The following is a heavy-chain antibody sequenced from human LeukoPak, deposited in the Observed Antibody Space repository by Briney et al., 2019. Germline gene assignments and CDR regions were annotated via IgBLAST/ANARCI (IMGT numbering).Heavy chain of an antibody. CDR1: GFTVSSNY. D-gene: IGHD6-13*01. CDR3: AKDSSSLAHFDY. V-gene: IGHV3-66*01. Sequence: PGGSLRLSCAASGFTVSSNYMSWVRQAPGKGLEWVSVIYSGGSTYYADSVKGRFTISRDNSKNTLYLQMNSLRAEDTAVYYCAKDSSSLAHFDYWGQGTLVTVSS. CDR2: IYSGGST. J-gene: IGHJ4*02.